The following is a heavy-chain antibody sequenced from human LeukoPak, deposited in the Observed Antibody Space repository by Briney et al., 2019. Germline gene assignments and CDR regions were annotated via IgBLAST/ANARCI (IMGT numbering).Heavy chain of an antibody. CDR3: ARGAYKISVSVAAGNIDY. Sequence: PGGSLRLSCAASGFTFSSYGMNWVRQAPGKGLEWVSYISSSGGTAYYADSVKGRFTISRDDVKKSLYLQMNSLRDEDTAVSYCARGAYKISVSVAAGNIDYWGQGTLVTVSS. J-gene: IGHJ4*02. CDR1: GFTFSSYG. D-gene: IGHD6-13*01. V-gene: IGHV3-48*02. CDR2: ISSSGGTA.